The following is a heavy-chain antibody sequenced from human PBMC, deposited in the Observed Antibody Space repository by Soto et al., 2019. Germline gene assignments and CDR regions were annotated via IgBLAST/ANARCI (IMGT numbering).Heavy chain of an antibody. V-gene: IGHV3-23*01. J-gene: IGHJ4*02. CDR2: ISATGGSA. CDR3: AKGTTAVYGFAF. CDR1: GFTFSSYA. D-gene: IGHD3-10*01. Sequence: DVQLLESGGGLVQPGGSLRLSCAASGFTFSSYAMSWVRQAPGKGLEWVSAISATGGSAFYADSVKGRFTISRDNSKNTVFLQIDSLVTEDTAVYYCAKGTTAVYGFAFWGQGTLVTVSS.